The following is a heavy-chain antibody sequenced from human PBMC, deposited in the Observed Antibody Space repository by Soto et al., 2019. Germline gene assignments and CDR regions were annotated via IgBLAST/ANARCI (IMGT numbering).Heavy chain of an antibody. CDR3: TRDDIVVVPAASDAFDI. J-gene: IGHJ3*02. Sequence: GGSLRLSCTASGFTFGDYAMSWFRQAPGKGLEWVGFIRSKAYGGTTEYAASVKGRFTISRDDSKSIAYLQMNSLKTEDTAVYYRTRDDIVVVPAASDAFDIWGQGTMVTVSS. V-gene: IGHV3-49*03. CDR2: IRSKAYGGTT. CDR1: GFTFGDYA. D-gene: IGHD2-2*01.